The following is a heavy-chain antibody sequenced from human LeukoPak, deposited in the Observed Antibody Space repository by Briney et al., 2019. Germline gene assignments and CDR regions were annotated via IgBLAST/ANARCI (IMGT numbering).Heavy chain of an antibody. CDR2: INSDGSST. V-gene: IGHV3-74*01. CDR3: AKAYYDILTGPNYFDY. D-gene: IGHD3-9*01. Sequence: GGSLRLSCAASGFTFSSYWMHWVRQAPGKGLVWVSRINSDGSSTSYADSVKGQFTISRDNSKNTLYLQMNSLRAEDTAVYYCAKAYYDILTGPNYFDYWGQGTLVTVSS. CDR1: GFTFSSYW. J-gene: IGHJ4*02.